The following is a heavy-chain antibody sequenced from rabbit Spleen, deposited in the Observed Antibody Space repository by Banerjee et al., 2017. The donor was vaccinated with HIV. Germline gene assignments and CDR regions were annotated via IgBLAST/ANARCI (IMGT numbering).Heavy chain of an antibody. J-gene: IGHJ6*01. Sequence: QEQLEESGGGLVKPGASLTLTCTASGVSFSSSSYMCWVRQAPGKGLEWIACIDTGSSGFTYFATWAKGRFTCSKTSSTTVTLQMTRLTAADTATYFCARDTSSSFSSYGMDLWGPGTLVTVS. D-gene: IGHD1-1*01. CDR3: ARDTSSSFSSYGMDL. CDR2: IDTGSSGFT. V-gene: IGHV1S45*01. CDR1: GVSFSSSSY.